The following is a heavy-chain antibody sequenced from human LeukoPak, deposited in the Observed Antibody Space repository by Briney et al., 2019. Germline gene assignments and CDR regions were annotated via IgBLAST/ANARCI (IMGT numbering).Heavy chain of an antibody. J-gene: IGHJ4*02. D-gene: IGHD2-15*01. CDR1: GGSISTSSNS. V-gene: IGHV4-39*01. CDR2: IYHSGST. Sequence: PSETLSLTCTVSGGSISTSSNSRAWIRQPPGKGLEWIGTIYHSGSTYYNASLKSRVTISVDTSKNQFSLRLSSVTAADTAVYYCARRDTSGGSFDYWGQGTLVTVSS. CDR3: ARRDTSGGSFDY.